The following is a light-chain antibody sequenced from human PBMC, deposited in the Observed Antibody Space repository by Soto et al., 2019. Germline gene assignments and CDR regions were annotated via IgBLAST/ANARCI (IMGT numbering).Light chain of an antibody. CDR1: SSDIGAYKF. CDR2: EVS. CDR3: SLYAGTNSVV. J-gene: IGLJ2*01. V-gene: IGLV2-8*01. Sequence: QSALTQPPSASGSPGQSVAISCTGTSSDIGAYKFVSWYQQHPGKAPKLIIYEVSIRSSGVPDRFSGSKSGNTASLTVSGLLAEDEADYYCSLYAGTNSVVFGGGTQLTVL.